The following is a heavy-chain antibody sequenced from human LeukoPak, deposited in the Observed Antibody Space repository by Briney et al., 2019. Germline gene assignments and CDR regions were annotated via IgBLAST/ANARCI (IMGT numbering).Heavy chain of an antibody. Sequence: GGSLRLSCAASGFTFSSYGMHWVRQAPGKGLDWVAFIRYDGSNKYYADSVKGRFTISRDNSKNTLYLQMNSLRAEDTAAYYCAKDRHYYDSSGYYTYWGQGTLVTVSS. V-gene: IGHV3-30*02. CDR2: IRYDGSNK. D-gene: IGHD3-22*01. CDR3: AKDRHYYDSSGYYTY. CDR1: GFTFSSYG. J-gene: IGHJ4*02.